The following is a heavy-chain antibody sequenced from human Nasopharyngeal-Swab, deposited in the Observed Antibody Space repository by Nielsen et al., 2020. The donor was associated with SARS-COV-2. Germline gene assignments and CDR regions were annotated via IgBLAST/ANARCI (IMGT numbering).Heavy chain of an antibody. CDR2: ISSSGSTI. J-gene: IGHJ6*02. V-gene: IGHV3-11*01. CDR3: ARAGNFWSGYYRFYYYGMDV. Sequence: RQAPGKGLEWVSYISSSGSTIYYADSVKGRFTISRDNAKNSLYLQMNSLRAEDTAVYYCARAGNFWSGYYRFYYYGMDVWGQGTTVTVSS. D-gene: IGHD3-3*01.